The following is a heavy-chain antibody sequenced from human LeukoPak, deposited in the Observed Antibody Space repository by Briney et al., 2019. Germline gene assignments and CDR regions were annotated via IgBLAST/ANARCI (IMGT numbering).Heavy chain of an antibody. Sequence: GGSLRLSCAASGFTFSDYYMSWIRQAPGKGLEWVSYISSSGSTIYYADSVKGRFTISRDNAKNSLYLQMNSLRAEDTAVYYCASLRRSGSYSHEYFQHWGQGTLVTVSS. CDR1: GFTFSDYY. V-gene: IGHV3-11*04. CDR2: ISSSGSTI. CDR3: ASLRRSGSYSHEYFQH. J-gene: IGHJ1*01. D-gene: IGHD1-26*01.